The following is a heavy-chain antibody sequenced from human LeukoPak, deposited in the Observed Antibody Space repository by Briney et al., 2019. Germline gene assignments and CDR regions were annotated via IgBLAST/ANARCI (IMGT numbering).Heavy chain of an antibody. CDR3: ARGDRTGSLP. CDR2: IIPIFGTA. CDR1: GGTFSSYA. J-gene: IGHJ5*02. D-gene: IGHD1/OR15-1a*01. V-gene: IGHV1-69*01. Sequence: ASVTVSCKASGGTFSSYAISWVRQAPGQGLEWMGGIIPIFGTANYAQKFQGRVTITADESTSTAYMELSSLRSEDTAVYYCARGDRTGSLPWGQGTLVTVSS.